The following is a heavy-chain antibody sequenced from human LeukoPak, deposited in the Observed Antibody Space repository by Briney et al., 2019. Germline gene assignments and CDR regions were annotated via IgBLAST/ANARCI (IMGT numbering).Heavy chain of an antibody. V-gene: IGHV3-9*03. CDR1: GFTLDDYA. CDR3: AKADGYGDYGRYFDY. D-gene: IGHD4-17*01. CDR2: ISWNSGSR. Sequence: GGSLRLSCAASGFTLDDYAMHWVRQAPGKGLEWVSGISWNSGSRCYADSGKGRFPSSRGNAKKSLYLQMNSLRAEDMALYYCAKADGYGDYGRYFDYWGQGTLVTVSS. J-gene: IGHJ4*02.